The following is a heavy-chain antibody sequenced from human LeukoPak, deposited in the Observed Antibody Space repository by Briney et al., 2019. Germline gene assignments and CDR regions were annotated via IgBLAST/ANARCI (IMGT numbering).Heavy chain of an antibody. D-gene: IGHD6-19*01. Sequence: GGSLRLSCAASGFTFSSYSMNWVRQAPGKGLEWVSSISSSSSYIYYADSVKGRFTISRDNAKNSLYLQMNSLRAEDTAVYYCARDRGRSSGWVLGYWGQGTLVTVSS. J-gene: IGHJ4*02. CDR2: ISSSSSYI. CDR3: ARDRGRSSGWVLGY. CDR1: GFTFSSYS. V-gene: IGHV3-21*01.